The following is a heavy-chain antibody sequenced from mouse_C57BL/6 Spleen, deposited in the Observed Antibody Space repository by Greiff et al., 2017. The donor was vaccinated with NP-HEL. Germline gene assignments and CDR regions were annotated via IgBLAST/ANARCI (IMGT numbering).Heavy chain of an antibody. CDR3: SSSTYYYAMDY. CDR2: ISSGSSTI. J-gene: IGHJ4*01. CDR1: GFTFSDYG. Sequence: EVQVVESGGGLVKPGGSLKLSCAASGFTFSDYGMHWVRQAPEKGLEWVAYISSGSSTIYYADTVKGRFTISRDNAKNTLFLQMTSLRSEDTAMYYWSSSTYYYAMDYWGQGTSVPVSP. V-gene: IGHV5-17*01. D-gene: IGHD2-1*01.